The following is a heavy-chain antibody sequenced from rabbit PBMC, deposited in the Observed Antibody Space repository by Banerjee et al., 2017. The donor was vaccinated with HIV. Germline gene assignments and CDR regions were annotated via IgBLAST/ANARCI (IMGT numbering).Heavy chain of an antibody. Sequence: QSLEESGGDLVKPGASLTLTCTASGFSFSSSYYMCWVRQAPGKGLEWIGCIGIGSTNTFYASWAKGRFTISKPSSTTVTLQMTSLTAADTATYFCARYEYGDWYFGLWGQGTLVTVS. CDR2: IGIGSTNT. D-gene: IGHD2-1*01. V-gene: IGHV1S40*01. J-gene: IGHJ4*01. CDR1: GFSFSSSYY. CDR3: ARYEYGDWYFGL.